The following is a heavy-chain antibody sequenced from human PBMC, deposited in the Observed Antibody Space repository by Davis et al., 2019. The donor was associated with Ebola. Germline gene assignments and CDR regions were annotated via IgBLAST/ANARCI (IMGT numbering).Heavy chain of an antibody. CDR2: INSHNGNT. J-gene: IGHJ5*02. V-gene: IGHV1-18*01. CDR1: GYMFSNYN. D-gene: IGHD4-11*01. Sequence: AASVKVSCKASGYMFSNYNIAWVRQAPGQGLEWMGWINSHNGNTNYAQKLQGRVTMTTDTSTSTAYMELRSLRSDDTAVYYCARDQFQDYSNYAQVRFDPWGQGTLVTVS. CDR3: ARDQFQDYSNYAQVRFDP.